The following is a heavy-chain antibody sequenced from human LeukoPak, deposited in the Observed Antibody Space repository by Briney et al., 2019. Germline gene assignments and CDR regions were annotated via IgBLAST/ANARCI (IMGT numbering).Heavy chain of an antibody. Sequence: ETLSLTCAVSGDSISSDHWWSWVRQPPGKGLEWVSVIYSEGSTFYADSVKGRFTISRDNSKNTLYLEMNSLRPEDTAVYFCARDRYYHSGSFYDYWGQGTLVTVSS. V-gene: IGHV3-66*01. CDR2: IYSEGST. CDR1: GDSISSDH. D-gene: IGHD3-10*01. CDR3: ARDRYYHSGSFYDY. J-gene: IGHJ4*02.